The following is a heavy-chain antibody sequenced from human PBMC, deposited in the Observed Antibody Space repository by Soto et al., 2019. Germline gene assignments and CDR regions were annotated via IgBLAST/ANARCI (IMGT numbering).Heavy chain of an antibody. D-gene: IGHD2-15*01. CDR1: GFPFSSYA. CDR2: ISGSGGST. Sequence: GGSLTLSCPASGFPFSSYAWSWFRQPPGKGLEWVSAISGSGGSTYYADSVKGRFTISRDNSKNTLYLKINSLRAEDTAVYYCALRLLPNYYYGMDVWGQGTTVTVYS. CDR3: ALRLLPNYYYGMDV. V-gene: IGHV3-23*01. J-gene: IGHJ6*02.